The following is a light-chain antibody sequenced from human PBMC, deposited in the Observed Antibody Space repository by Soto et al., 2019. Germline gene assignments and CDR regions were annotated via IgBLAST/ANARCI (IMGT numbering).Light chain of an antibody. CDR1: SNDVGSYNL. V-gene: IGLV2-23*02. J-gene: IGLJ3*02. CDR3: CSYVGSSTWV. Sequence: SALTQPASVSGSPGQSITISCTGTSNDVGSYNLVSWYQQHPGRAPKVMIYEVDKRPSGVSNRFSGSKSGNTASLTISGLQAEDEADYYCCSYVGSSTWVFGGGTKVTVL. CDR2: EVD.